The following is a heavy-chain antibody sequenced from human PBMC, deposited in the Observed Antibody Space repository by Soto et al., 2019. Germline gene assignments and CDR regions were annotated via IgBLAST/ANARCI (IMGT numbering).Heavy chain of an antibody. CDR2: MVPDSGRT. D-gene: IGHD3-10*01. Sequence: QVQLVQSGAEVQKPGASVKVSCKASGYTFLNHDINWVRQAPGQGLEWMGWMVPDSGRTGYAKKYQGRVTMTRNTSTSTAYMELNCLTNEDTAVYYCARGDQFGFGVDYWGQGTPVTVSS. J-gene: IGHJ4*02. CDR3: ARGDQFGFGVDY. CDR1: GYTFLNHD. V-gene: IGHV1-8*01.